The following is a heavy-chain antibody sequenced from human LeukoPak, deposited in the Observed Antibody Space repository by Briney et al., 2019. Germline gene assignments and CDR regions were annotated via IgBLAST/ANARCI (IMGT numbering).Heavy chain of an antibody. J-gene: IGHJ4*02. V-gene: IGHV3-7*01. Sequence: PGGSLRLSCAASGFTFSNDWMTWVRQAPGKGLEWVAHINQDGSEEHYMDSAKARFTISRDNAKNSLSLQMNSLRAEDTAVYYCVRDGGVSGYDLLDYWGQGTLSPSPQ. CDR3: VRDGGVSGYDLLDY. D-gene: IGHD5-12*01. CDR2: INQDGSEE. CDR1: GFTFSNDW.